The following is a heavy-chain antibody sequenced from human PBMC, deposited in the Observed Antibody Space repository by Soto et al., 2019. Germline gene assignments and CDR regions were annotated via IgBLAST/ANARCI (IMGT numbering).Heavy chain of an antibody. V-gene: IGHV1-46*03. Sequence: QVQLVQSGAEVKKPGASVKVSCKASGYTFTSYYMHWVRQAPGQGLEWMGIINPSGGSISYAQKFQGRVNITKDTSTGRGYMELRSLRSEDTAVYYCARELGYFSRTSCYEEGWFDPWGQGTLVTVSS. D-gene: IGHD2-2*01. CDR1: GYTFTSYY. CDR2: INPSGGSI. J-gene: IGHJ5*02. CDR3: ARELGYFSRTSCYEEGWFDP.